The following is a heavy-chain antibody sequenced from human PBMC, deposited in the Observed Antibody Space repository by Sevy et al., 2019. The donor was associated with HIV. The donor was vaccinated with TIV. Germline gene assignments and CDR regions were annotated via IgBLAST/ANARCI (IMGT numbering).Heavy chain of an antibody. J-gene: IGHJ3*02. CDR1: GFTFNNFP. Sequence: GGSLRLSCEASGFTFNNFPIHWVRQAPGKGLDWVAVVSFDGGSKYYADSVKGQFTVSRANSNTTVNLQLKSLRAEDTAVYYCVRERARSITFDIWGQGTLVTVSS. CDR2: VSFDGGSK. D-gene: IGHD3-3*01. CDR3: VRERARSITFDI. V-gene: IGHV3-30-3*01.